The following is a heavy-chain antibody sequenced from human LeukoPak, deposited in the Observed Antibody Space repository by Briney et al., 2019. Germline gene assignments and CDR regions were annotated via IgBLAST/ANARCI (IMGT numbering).Heavy chain of an antibody. CDR1: GFTFSSYG. CDR2: IRYDGSNK. Sequence: GGSLRLSCAASGFTFSSYGMHWVRQAPGKGLEWVAFIRYDGSNKYYADSVKGRFTISRDNSKNTLYLQMNSLRAEDTAVYYCAKDLPSSGYYYDLFDYWGQGTLVTVSS. J-gene: IGHJ4*02. V-gene: IGHV3-30*02. CDR3: AKDLPSSGYYYDLFDY. D-gene: IGHD3-22*01.